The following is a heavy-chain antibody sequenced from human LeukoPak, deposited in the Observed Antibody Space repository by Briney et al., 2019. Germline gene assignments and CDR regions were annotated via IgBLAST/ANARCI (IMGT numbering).Heavy chain of an antibody. CDR2: IYHSGST. D-gene: IGHD3-10*01. V-gene: IGHV4-30-2*01. CDR1: GGSISSGGYS. CDR3: ARDADFGDSIAFDI. Sequence: PSETLSLTCAVSGGSISSGGYSWSWIRQPPGKGLEWIGYIYHSGSTYYNPSLKSRVTISVDRSKNQFSLKLSSVTAADTAVYYCARDADFGDSIAFDIWGQGTMVTVSS. J-gene: IGHJ3*02.